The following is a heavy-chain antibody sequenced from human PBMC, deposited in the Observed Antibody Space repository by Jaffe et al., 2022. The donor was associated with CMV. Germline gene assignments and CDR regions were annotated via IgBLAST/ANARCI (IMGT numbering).Heavy chain of an antibody. CDR1: GFTFSSYA. Sequence: EVQLVESGGGLVQPGGSLRLSCAASGFTFSSYAMNWVRQAPGKGLEWVSAISGRGGITDYADSVKGRFTISRDNSKNTLFLQMNSLRPEDTALYYCAKNRWKFGEPDAFDIWGQGTMVTVSS. CDR2: ISGRGGIT. J-gene: IGHJ3*02. V-gene: IGHV3-23*04. CDR3: AKNRWKFGEPDAFDI. D-gene: IGHD3-10*01.